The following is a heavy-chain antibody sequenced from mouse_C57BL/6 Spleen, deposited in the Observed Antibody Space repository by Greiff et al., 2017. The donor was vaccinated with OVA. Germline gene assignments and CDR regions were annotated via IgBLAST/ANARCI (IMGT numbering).Heavy chain of an antibody. V-gene: IGHV7-3*01. CDR1: GFTFTDYY. CDR3: ARSSNYPYYFDY. CDR2: IRNKANGYTT. J-gene: IGHJ2*01. Sequence: EVKLMESGGGLVQPGGSLSLSCAASGFTFTDYYMSWVRQPPGKALEWLGFIRNKANGYTTEYSASVKGRFTISRDNSQSILYLQMNALRAEDSATYYCARSSNYPYYFDYWGQGTTLTVSS. D-gene: IGHD2-1*01.